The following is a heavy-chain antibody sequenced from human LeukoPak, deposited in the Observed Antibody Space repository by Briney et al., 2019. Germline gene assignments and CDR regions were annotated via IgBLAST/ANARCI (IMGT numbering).Heavy chain of an antibody. CDR1: GGSISSYY. V-gene: IGHV4-59*01. Sequence: PSETLSLTCTVSGGSISSYYWSWIRQPPGKGLEWIGYIYYSGSTNYNPSLKSRVTISVDTSKNQFSLKLSSVTAADTAVYYCARENSSGWGRGFDPWGQGTLVTVSS. J-gene: IGHJ5*02. D-gene: IGHD6-19*01. CDR2: IYYSGST. CDR3: ARENSSGWGRGFDP.